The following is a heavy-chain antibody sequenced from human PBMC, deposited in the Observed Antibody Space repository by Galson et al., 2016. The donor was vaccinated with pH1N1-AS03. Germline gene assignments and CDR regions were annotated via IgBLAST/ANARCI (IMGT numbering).Heavy chain of an antibody. D-gene: IGHD2/OR15-2a*01. Sequence: ETLSLTCAVSGDSVSGGHWWTWVRQSPGKGLEWIGYIYLRGSTDYNPSLAGRVIISADRSTNDFSLTLSSVTAADTAVYYCARVLTPGYFHTMDVWGRGTTVTVSS. CDR3: ARVLTPGYFHTMDV. CDR2: IYLRGST. J-gene: IGHJ6*02. V-gene: IGHV4-4*02. CDR1: GDSVSGGHW.